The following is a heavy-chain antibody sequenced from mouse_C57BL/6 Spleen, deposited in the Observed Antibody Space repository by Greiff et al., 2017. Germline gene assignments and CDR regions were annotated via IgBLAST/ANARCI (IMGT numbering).Heavy chain of an antibody. J-gene: IGHJ4*01. V-gene: IGHV7-3*01. CDR2: IRNKANGYTT. CDR3: ARYHYGNYVGYAMDY. CDR1: GFTFTDYY. D-gene: IGHD2-1*01. Sequence: EVMLVESGGGLVQPGGSLSLSCAASGFTFTDYYMSWVRQPPGTALEWLGFIRNKANGYTTEYSASVKGRFTISRDNSQSILYLQMNALRAEDSATYYCARYHYGNYVGYAMDYWGQGTSVTVSS.